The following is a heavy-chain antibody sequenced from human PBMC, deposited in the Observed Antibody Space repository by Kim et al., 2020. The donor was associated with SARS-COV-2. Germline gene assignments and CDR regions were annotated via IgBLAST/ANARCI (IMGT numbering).Heavy chain of an antibody. CDR3: ARETRQGGWFGELWT. D-gene: IGHD3-10*01. CDR2: IYSGGST. V-gene: IGHV3-66*02. J-gene: IGHJ5*02. CDR1: GFTVSSNY. Sequence: GGSLRLSCAASGFTVSSNYMSWVRQAPGKGLEWVSVIYSGGSTYYADSVKGRFAISRDNSKNTLYLQMNSLRAEDTAVYYCARETRQGGWFGELWTWGQGTLVTVSS.